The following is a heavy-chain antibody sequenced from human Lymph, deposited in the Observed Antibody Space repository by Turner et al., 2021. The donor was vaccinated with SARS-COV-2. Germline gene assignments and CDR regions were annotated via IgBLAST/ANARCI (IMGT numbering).Heavy chain of an antibody. CDR1: GYTFTSYD. CDR2: MNPNSGNT. J-gene: IGHJ6*02. Sequence: QVQLVQSGAEVKKPGASVKVSCTAPGYTFTSYDINWVRQATGQGLEWMGWMNPNSGNTGYAQKFQGRVNMTRNTSISTAYMELSSLRSEDTAVYYCARGRYSGGGMDVWGQGTTVTVSS. CDR3: ARGRYSGGGMDV. D-gene: IGHD1-26*01. V-gene: IGHV1-8*02.